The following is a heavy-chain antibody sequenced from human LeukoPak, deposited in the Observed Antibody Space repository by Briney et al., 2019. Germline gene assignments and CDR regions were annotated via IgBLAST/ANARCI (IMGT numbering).Heavy chain of an antibody. D-gene: IGHD4-17*01. V-gene: IGHV3-30-3*01. J-gene: IGHJ4*02. CDR2: ISYDGTEK. CDR1: GLSFSSYA. CDR3: ARDGHGVPLDY. Sequence: PGSSLRLSCAASGLSFSSYAMHWVRQAPGKGLEWVAVISYDGTEKYYGDSVKGRFTISRDNSKSTLYLQMNSLRAEDTALYYCARDGHGVPLDYWGQGTLVTVSP.